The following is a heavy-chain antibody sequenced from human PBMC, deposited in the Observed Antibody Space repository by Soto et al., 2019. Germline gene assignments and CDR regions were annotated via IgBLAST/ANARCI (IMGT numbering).Heavy chain of an antibody. Sequence: QVQLVQSGAEVKQPGASVKGSCKASGYSFTDYAMYWVRQAPGQRLEWMGWLNAGDGDTKYSQKFQDRLTITWATSANTAYMELSSLRSEHTAIYYGAEVVWFGEVASAGFEFWGQGTLVTVSS. CDR3: AEVVWFGEVASAGFEF. CDR2: LNAGDGDT. D-gene: IGHD3-10*01. V-gene: IGHV1-3*01. J-gene: IGHJ4*02. CDR1: GYSFTDYA.